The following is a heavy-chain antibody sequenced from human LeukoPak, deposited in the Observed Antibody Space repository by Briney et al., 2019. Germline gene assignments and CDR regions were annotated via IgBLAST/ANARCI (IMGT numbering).Heavy chain of an antibody. D-gene: IGHD6-13*01. Sequence: ASVKASCKASGGTFSTYAITWVRQAPGQGLEWMGWISTYNGITSYAQKLQGRVTMTTDTSSTTAYMELRSLRSDDTALYYCARDRGLRATAGTRIDFWGQGTLVTVSS. CDR1: GGTFSTYA. V-gene: IGHV1-18*01. CDR3: ARDRGLRATAGTRIDF. CDR2: ISTYNGIT. J-gene: IGHJ4*02.